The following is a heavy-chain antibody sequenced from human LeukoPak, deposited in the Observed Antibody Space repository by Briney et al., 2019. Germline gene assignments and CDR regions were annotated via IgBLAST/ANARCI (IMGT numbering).Heavy chain of an antibody. V-gene: IGHV1-46*03. CDR3: AVVVAATFDY. Sequence: ASVKVSCKASGYTFTSYYMHWVRQAPGQGLEWMGIINPSGGSTSYAQKLQGRVTMTTDTSTSTAYMELRSLRSDDTAVYYCAVVVAATFDYWGQGTLVTVSS. D-gene: IGHD2-15*01. CDR2: INPSGGST. J-gene: IGHJ4*02. CDR1: GYTFTSYY.